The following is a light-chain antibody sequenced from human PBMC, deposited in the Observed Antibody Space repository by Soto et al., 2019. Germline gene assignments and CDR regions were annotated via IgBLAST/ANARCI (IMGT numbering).Light chain of an antibody. CDR3: QQRSNGHTIK. J-gene: IGKJ5*01. CDR2: GAS. V-gene: IGKV3D-20*02. CDR1: QSVSNNY. Sequence: EIVLTHPPGTLSITAGDTATNSFRFIQSVSNNYLAWYQQKPGQAPRLLIYGASNRATGIQDRFSGSGSGTDFTLTISRLEPEDFAVYYFQQRSNGHTIKFGQGGRLEIK.